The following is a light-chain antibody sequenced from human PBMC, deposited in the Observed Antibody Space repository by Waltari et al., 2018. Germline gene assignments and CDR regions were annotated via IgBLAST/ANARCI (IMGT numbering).Light chain of an antibody. Sequence: QSVLTQPPSVSGAPGQRVTLSCTRSSSNIGAGYDLHWYPQLPGTAPKLLIYGNSNRPSGVPDRFSGSKSGTSASLAITGLQAEDEADYYCQSYDSSLSGWVFGGGTKLTVL. CDR3: QSYDSSLSGWV. J-gene: IGLJ3*02. CDR2: GNS. V-gene: IGLV1-40*01. CDR1: SSNIGAGYD.